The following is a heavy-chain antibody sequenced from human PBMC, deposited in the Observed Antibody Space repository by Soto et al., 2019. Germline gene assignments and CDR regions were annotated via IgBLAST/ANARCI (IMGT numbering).Heavy chain of an antibody. D-gene: IGHD3-22*01. CDR2: IYYSGST. V-gene: IGHV4-31*03. Sequence: QVHLQESGPGLVKPSQTLSLTCTVSGGSISSGGYYWSWIRQHPGKGLEWIGYIYYSGSTYYNPSLKSRVTISVDTSKIQFSLKLSSVTAAATAVYYCARDLSYPVRSGYYDAFDIWGQGTMVTVSS. CDR1: GGSISSGGYY. J-gene: IGHJ3*02. CDR3: ARDLSYPVRSGYYDAFDI.